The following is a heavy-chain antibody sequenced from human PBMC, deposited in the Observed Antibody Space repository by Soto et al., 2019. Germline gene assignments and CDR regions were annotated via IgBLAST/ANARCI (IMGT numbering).Heavy chain of an antibody. Sequence: QVQLVESGGGVVQPGRSLRLSCAASGFTLSNYGMHWFRQAPGKGLAWVALISYDGSSKDYADSVQGRFTISRDNSQSTLYLQMNSLRVEDTAVYYCARGGYGDSHAEYFQHWGQGTLVTVSS. V-gene: IGHV3-30-3*01. CDR2: ISYDGSSK. CDR3: ARGGYGDSHAEYFQH. D-gene: IGHD4-17*01. J-gene: IGHJ1*01. CDR1: GFTLSNYG.